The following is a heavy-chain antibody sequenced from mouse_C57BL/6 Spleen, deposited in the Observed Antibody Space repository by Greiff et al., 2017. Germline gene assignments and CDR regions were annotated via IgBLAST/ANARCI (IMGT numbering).Heavy chain of an antibody. CDR1: GYAFSSYW. Sequence: QVQLKQSGPELVKPGASVKISCKASGYAFSSYWMNWVKQRPGKGLEWIGRIYPGDGDTNYNGTFKGKATLTADKSSSTAYMQLSSLTSEDSAVYFCARDDYDGSWFAYWGQGTLVTVSA. CDR3: ARDDYDGSWFAY. CDR2: IYPGDGDT. J-gene: IGHJ3*01. D-gene: IGHD2-4*01. V-gene: IGHV1-82*01.